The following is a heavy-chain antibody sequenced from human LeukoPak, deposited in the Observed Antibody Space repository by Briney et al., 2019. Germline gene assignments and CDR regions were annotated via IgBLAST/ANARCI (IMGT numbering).Heavy chain of an antibody. D-gene: IGHD5-24*01. Sequence: GSVKVSCKASGYTFTSYGISWVRQAPGQGLEWMGWISAYNGNTNYAQKLQGRVTMTTDTSTSTADIELRSLRSDDTAVYYCARSHVMGLATILFDYWGQGTLVTVSS. V-gene: IGHV1-18*01. CDR1: GYTFTSYG. CDR3: ARSHVMGLATILFDY. CDR2: ISAYNGNT. J-gene: IGHJ4*02.